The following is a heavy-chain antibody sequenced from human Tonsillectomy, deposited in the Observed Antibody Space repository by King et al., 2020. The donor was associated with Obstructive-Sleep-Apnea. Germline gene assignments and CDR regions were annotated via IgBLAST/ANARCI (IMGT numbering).Heavy chain of an antibody. Sequence: QLVQSGAEVKKPGASVKVSCKTSGYTFTGYCIHWVRQAPGQVLEWMGWISPNSGATKYAQKFQDRVTMTRDTSISTAYMDLSRLRSDDTAIYYCARDMSAYDSTSPAYWGQGTLVTVSS. D-gene: IGHD3-10*01. V-gene: IGHV1-2*02. J-gene: IGHJ4*02. CDR1: GYTFTGYC. CDR2: ISPNSGAT. CDR3: ARDMSAYDSTSPAY.